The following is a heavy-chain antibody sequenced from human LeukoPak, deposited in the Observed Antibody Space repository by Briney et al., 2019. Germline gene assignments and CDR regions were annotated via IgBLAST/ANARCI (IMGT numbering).Heavy chain of an antibody. CDR3: ARGRPLLYSSGWSSDY. CDR2: IKSDGSNT. V-gene: IGHV3-74*01. Sequence: GGSLRLSCAASGFTFSSYWMHWVRQAPGKGLVWVSRIKSDGSNTNYADSVKGRFTISRDNAKNSLCLQANSLRVEDTAVYYCARGRPLLYSSGWSSDYWGQGALVTVSS. D-gene: IGHD6-19*01. J-gene: IGHJ4*02. CDR1: GFTFSSYW.